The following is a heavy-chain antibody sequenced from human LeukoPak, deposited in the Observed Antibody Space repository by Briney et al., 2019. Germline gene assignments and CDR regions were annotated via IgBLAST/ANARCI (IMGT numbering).Heavy chain of an antibody. CDR2: IYHSGRT. CDR1: GYSISSGYY. V-gene: IGHV4-38-2*02. CDR3: ARETLSGYDGNDAFDI. Sequence: PSETLSLTCAVSGYSISSGYYWGWIRQPPGKGLEWIGSIYHSGRTYYNPSLKSRVTISVDTSKNQFSLKLSSVTAAATAVYYCARETLSGYDGNDAFDIWGQGTMVSVSS. J-gene: IGHJ3*02. D-gene: IGHD5-12*01.